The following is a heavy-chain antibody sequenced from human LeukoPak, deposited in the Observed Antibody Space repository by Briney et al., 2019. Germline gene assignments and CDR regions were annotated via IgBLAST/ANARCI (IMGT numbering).Heavy chain of an antibody. D-gene: IGHD6-19*01. CDR3: ASMTSSGWSSNWFDP. CDR2: INPNSGGT. V-gene: IGHV1-2*06. J-gene: IGHJ5*02. Sequence: GASVKVSCKASGYTFTRYYMHWVRQAPGQGLEWMGRINPNSGGTNYAQKSQGRVTKTRETSISTAYMELSRLRSDDTAVYYCASMTSSGWSSNWFDPWGQGTLVTGSS. CDR1: GYTFTRYY.